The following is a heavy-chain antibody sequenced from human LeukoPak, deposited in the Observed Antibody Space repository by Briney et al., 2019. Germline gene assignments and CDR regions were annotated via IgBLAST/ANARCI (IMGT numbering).Heavy chain of an antibody. CDR1: GYTFTSYD. CDR2: MNPNSGNT. V-gene: IGHV1-8*01. CDR3: ARASRGGYCSSTSCLPFDP. D-gene: IGHD2-2*01. J-gene: IGHJ5*02. Sequence: GASVKVSCKASGYTFTSYDINWVRQATGQGLEWMGWMNPNSGNTGYAQKFQGRVTMTRNTSISTAYMELNSLRSEDTAVYYCARASRGGYCSSTSCLPFDPWGQGTLVTVSS.